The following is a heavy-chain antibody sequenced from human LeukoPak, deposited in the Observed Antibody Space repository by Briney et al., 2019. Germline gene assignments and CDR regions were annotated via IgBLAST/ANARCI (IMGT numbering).Heavy chain of an antibody. CDR2: ISSSSSTI. D-gene: IGHD3-22*01. J-gene: IGHJ4*02. Sequence: GGSLRLSCAASGFTFSSYSMNWVRQAPGKGLEWVSYISSSSSTIYYADSVKGRFTISRDNAKSSLYLQMNSLRAEDTAVYYCARDMSGYYRGSDYWGQGTLVTVPS. CDR3: ARDMSGYYRGSDY. CDR1: GFTFSSYS. V-gene: IGHV3-48*01.